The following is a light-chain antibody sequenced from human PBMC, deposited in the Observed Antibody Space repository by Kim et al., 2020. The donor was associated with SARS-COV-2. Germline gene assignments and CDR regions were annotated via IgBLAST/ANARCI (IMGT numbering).Light chain of an antibody. CDR3: QQLNSYPLT. V-gene: IGKV1-9*01. CDR2: AAS. CDR1: QGISSY. Sequence: ASVGDRVTNTCRASQGISSYLDWYQQKPRKAPKLLIYAASTLQSGVPSRFRGSGSGTEFTLTISSLQPEDFATYYCQQLNSYPLTSGGGTKVDIK. J-gene: IGKJ4*01.